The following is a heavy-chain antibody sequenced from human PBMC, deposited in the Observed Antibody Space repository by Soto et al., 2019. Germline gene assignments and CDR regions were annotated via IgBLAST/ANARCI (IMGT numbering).Heavy chain of an antibody. V-gene: IGHV3-23*01. CDR2: ISGSGGST. Sequence: GGSLRLSCAASGFTFSSYAMSWVRQAPGKGLVCVSAISGSGGSTFYADSVKGRFTISRDNSKNTLYLQMNSLRAEDTAVYYCAKDKGSSSTGTVYYFDYWGQGTLVTVSS. D-gene: IGHD6-13*01. J-gene: IGHJ4*02. CDR3: AKDKGSSSTGTVYYFDY. CDR1: GFTFSSYA.